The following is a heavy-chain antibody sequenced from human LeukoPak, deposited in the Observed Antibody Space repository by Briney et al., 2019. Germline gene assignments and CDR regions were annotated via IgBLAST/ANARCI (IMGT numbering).Heavy chain of an antibody. V-gene: IGHV4-61*01. CDR1: GGSVSSGSYY. D-gene: IGHD2-2*01. CDR2: IYYSGST. J-gene: IGHJ5*02. Sequence: SETLSLTCTVSGGSVSSGSYYWSWIRQPPGKGLEWIGYIYYSGSTNYNPSLKSRVTISVDTSKNQFSLKLSSVTAADTAVYYCARAGAAMPLSSGQGTLVTVSS. CDR3: ARAGAAMPLS.